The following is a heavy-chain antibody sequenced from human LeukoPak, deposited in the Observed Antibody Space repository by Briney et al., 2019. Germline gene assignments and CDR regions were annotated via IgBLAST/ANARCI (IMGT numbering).Heavy chain of an antibody. V-gene: IGHV4-4*07. D-gene: IGHD5-12*01. CDR3: ASGSSGYDP. CDR1: YGTITKYY. J-gene: IGHJ5*02. Sequence: PSETLSLTCSVWYGTITKYYWRWIRQPAGKGLEWIGRIYSSGTTIYNPSLKSRVTMSVDTSKNQFSLKLSSVTAADTAVYFCASGSSGYDPWGQGTLVTVSS. CDR2: IYSSGTT.